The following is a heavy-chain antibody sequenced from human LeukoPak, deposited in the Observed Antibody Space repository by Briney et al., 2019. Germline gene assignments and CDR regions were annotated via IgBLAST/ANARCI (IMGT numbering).Heavy chain of an antibody. CDR3: AKARLYYDFWSGYTN. D-gene: IGHD3-3*01. CDR1: GFTFSSYA. CDR2: ISGSGGST. J-gene: IGHJ4*02. Sequence: GGSLRLSCAASGFTFSSYAMSWVRQAPGKGLEWVSAISGSGGSTYYADSVKGRFTISRDNSKNTLYLQMNSLRAEDTAVHYCAKARLYYDFWSGYTNWGQGTLVTVSS. V-gene: IGHV3-23*01.